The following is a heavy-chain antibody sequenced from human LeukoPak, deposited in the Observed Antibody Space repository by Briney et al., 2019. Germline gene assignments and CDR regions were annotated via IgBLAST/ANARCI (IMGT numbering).Heavy chain of an antibody. V-gene: IGHV4-4*07. J-gene: IGHJ4*02. D-gene: IGHD3-22*01. CDR1: GGSISSYY. CDR3: ARDLDSSGYYYLDY. Sequence: SETLSLTCTFFGGSISSYYWSWIRQPAGKGLEWIGRIYTSGSTNYNPSLKSRVTISVVTSKNQFSLKLSSVTAADTAVYYCARDLDSSGYYYLDYWGQGTLVTVSS. CDR2: IYTSGST.